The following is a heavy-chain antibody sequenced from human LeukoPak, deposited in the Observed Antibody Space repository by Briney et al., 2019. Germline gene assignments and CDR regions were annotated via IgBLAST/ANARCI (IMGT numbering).Heavy chain of an antibody. Sequence: SETLSLTCTVSGGSISSYYWSWIRQPPGKGLEWIGYIYYSGSTNYNPSLKSRVTISVDTSKNQFSLKLSSVTAADTAVYYCARLYSSSWYYFDYWGQGTLVTVSS. D-gene: IGHD6-13*01. CDR3: ARLYSSSWYYFDY. CDR2: IYYSGST. CDR1: GGSISSYY. J-gene: IGHJ4*02. V-gene: IGHV4-59*01.